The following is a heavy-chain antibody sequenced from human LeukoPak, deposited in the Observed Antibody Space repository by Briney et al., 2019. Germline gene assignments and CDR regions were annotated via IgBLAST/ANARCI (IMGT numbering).Heavy chain of an antibody. CDR2: ILHSGST. D-gene: IGHD6-6*01. CDR1: GDSFSSYY. CDR3: ARARIAPHPGYYYYYMDV. Sequence: SETLSLTCAVYGDSFSSYYWSWIRQPPGRGLEWIGDILHSGSTNYNPSLKSRVSISVDTSKRQFSLELSSVTAADTAVYYCARARIAPHPGYYYYYMDVWGKGTTVTVSS. V-gene: IGHV4-34*12. J-gene: IGHJ6*03.